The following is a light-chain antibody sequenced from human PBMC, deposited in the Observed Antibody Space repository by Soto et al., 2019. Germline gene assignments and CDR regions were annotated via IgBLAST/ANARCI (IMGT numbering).Light chain of an antibody. V-gene: IGKV3-20*01. CDR1: QSVSSSY. Sequence: EIVLTQSPGTLSLSPGERATLSCRASQSVSSSYLAWYQQKPGQAPRLLIYGASRKATGIPARFSGSGSGTDFTLTISRLEPEDFAVYYCQQYGSSPVYTFGQGTKLEIK. CDR3: QQYGSSPVYT. J-gene: IGKJ2*01. CDR2: GAS.